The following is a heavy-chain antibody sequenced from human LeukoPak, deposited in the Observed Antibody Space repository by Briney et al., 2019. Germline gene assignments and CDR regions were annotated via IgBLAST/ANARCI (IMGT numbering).Heavy chain of an antibody. V-gene: IGHV3-23*01. CDR2: MSGSGGST. J-gene: IGHJ4*02. CDR1: GYPFSIYD. Sequence: PGGTLRLLCAASGYPFSIYDMRWARQAPGKAREWVSAMSGSGGSTYYAGSVKGRFTISRDNSKNTLYLQMNSLRAEDTAGYYCAKDTYIAAADYWGQGTLVTVSS. D-gene: IGHD6-13*01. CDR3: AKDTYIAAADY.